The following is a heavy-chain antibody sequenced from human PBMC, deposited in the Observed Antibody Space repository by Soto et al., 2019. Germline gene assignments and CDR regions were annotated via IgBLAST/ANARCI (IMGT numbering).Heavy chain of an antibody. Sequence: GASVKVSCKASGYTFSGYYMHGVRQAPGQGLEWMGWINPNSGGTNYAQKFQGWVTMTRDTSISTAYMELSRLRSDDTAVYYCARGHYDILTGYFPFDYWGQGTLVTVSS. CDR1: GYTFSGYY. CDR2: INPNSGGT. D-gene: IGHD3-9*01. CDR3: ARGHYDILTGYFPFDY. J-gene: IGHJ4*02. V-gene: IGHV1-2*04.